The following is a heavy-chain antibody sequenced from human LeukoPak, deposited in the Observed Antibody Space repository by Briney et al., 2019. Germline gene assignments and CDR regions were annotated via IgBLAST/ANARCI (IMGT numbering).Heavy chain of an antibody. CDR1: GVSMRSSY. D-gene: IGHD3-3*01. Sequence: SETLSLTCSVSGVSMRSSYWTWIRQAPGRGLEWIGYIYRTGSTNYNPSLKSRVTMSVDTSKNQFSLKLSSVTAADTAVYYCARGGWYYDFWGGLFDYWGQGTLVTVSS. CDR3: ARGGWYYDFWGGLFDY. V-gene: IGHV4-59*12. CDR2: IYRTGST. J-gene: IGHJ4*02.